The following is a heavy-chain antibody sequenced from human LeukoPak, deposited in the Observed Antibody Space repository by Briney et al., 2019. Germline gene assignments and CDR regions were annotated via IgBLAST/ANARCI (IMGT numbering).Heavy chain of an antibody. CDR2: IYIGGTT. Sequence: PGGSLRLSFAAVGPIVSHNYMTWVRQAPGEGLGWISVIYIGGTTYFADPVKGRFTISRDQANNTLYPQMNTPRDEDTAAYYCARGPRYSFYWGQGTLVSVSS. V-gene: IGHV3-53*01. CDR3: ARGPRYSFY. J-gene: IGHJ4*02. CDR1: GPIVSHNY. D-gene: IGHD6-13*01.